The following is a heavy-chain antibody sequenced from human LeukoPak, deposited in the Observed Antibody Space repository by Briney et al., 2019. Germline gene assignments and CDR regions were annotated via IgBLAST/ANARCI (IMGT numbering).Heavy chain of an antibody. J-gene: IGHJ4*01. CDR1: GFTFSSYG. Sequence: GRSLRLSCAASGFTFSSYGMHWVRQAPGKGLEWVAVIWYDGSNKYYADSVKGRFTISRDNSKNTLYLQMNSLRAEDTAVYYCASIAVAGLGNFDYWGQGTLVTVSS. CDR3: ASIAVAGLGNFDY. CDR2: IWYDGSNK. D-gene: IGHD6-19*01. V-gene: IGHV3-33*01.